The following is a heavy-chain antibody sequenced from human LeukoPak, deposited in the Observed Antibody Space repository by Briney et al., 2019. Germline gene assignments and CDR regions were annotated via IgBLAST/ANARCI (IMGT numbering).Heavy chain of an antibody. D-gene: IGHD5-12*01. CDR1: GGSISGYY. CDR2: IFYSGST. Sequence: SETLSLTCTVSGGSISGYYWSWIRQPPGKGLEWIGYIFYSGSTNYNPSLKSRVTISVDTSKNQFSLKLSSVTAADTAVYYCARATNGMDVWGQGTTVTVSS. CDR3: ARATNGMDV. J-gene: IGHJ6*02. V-gene: IGHV4-59*01.